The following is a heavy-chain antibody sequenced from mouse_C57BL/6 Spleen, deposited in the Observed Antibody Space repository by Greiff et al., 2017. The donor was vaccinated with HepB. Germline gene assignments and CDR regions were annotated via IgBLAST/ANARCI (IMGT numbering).Heavy chain of an antibody. V-gene: IGHV1-26*01. CDR1: GYTFTDYY. J-gene: IGHJ2*01. Sequence: EVQLQQSGPELVKPGASVKISCKASGYTFTDYYMNWVKQSHGKSLEWIGDINPNNGGTSYNQKFKGKATLTVDKSSSTAYMELRSLTSEDSAVYYCARWGNYEGDYFDYWGQGTTLTVSS. D-gene: IGHD2-1*01. CDR3: ARWGNYEGDYFDY. CDR2: INPNNGGT.